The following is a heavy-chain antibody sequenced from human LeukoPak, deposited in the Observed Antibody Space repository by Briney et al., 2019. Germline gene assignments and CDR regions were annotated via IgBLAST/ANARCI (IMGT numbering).Heavy chain of an antibody. CDR2: INPNRGGT. Sequence: ASVKVSCKASGYTFTRYYMHWVRQAPGHGLEWMGWINPNRGGTNYAQKFQGRVTMTRDTSISTAYMELSRLRSDDTAVHYCARVLGLFGRSTAYYYGMDVWGQGTTVTVSS. CDR1: GYTFTRYY. CDR3: ARVLGLFGRSTAYYYGMDV. J-gene: IGHJ6*02. D-gene: IGHD2-2*01. V-gene: IGHV1-2*02.